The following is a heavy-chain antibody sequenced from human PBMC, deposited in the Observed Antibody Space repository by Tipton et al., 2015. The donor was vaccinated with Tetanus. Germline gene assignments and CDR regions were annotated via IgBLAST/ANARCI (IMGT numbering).Heavy chain of an antibody. Sequence: AASGFTFSSYAMSWVRQAPGKGLEWVSDISGSGGTTYYADSVKGRFTISRDNSENTLYLQMNSLRVEDTAIYYCTRDRTVTTFFEYWGQGTVVTVSS. D-gene: IGHD4-17*01. J-gene: IGHJ4*02. V-gene: IGHV3-23*01. CDR3: TRDRTVTTFFEY. CDR2: ISGSGGTT. CDR1: GFTFSSYA.